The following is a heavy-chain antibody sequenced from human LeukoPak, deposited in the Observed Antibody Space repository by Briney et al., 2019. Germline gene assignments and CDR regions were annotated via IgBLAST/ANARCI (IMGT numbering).Heavy chain of an antibody. V-gene: IGHV4-34*01. CDR3: ARGALYHDFWSGYRTPYYFDY. CDR1: GGSFSGYY. CDR2: INHSGST. J-gene: IGHJ4*02. Sequence: SETLSLTCAVYGGSFSGYYWSWIRQPPGKGLEWIGEINHSGSTNYNPSLKSRVTISVDTSKNQFSLKLSSVTAADTAVYYCARGALYHDFWSGYRTPYYFDYWGQGTLVTVSS. D-gene: IGHD3-3*01.